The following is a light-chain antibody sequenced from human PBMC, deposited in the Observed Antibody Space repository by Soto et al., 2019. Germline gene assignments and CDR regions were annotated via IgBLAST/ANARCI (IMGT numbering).Light chain of an antibody. Sequence: QSALTQPASVSGSPGQSTTISCTGTSSDVGGYNEVSWYQQRPGKAPKLMIYDVSNRPSGVSNRFSGSKSGNTASLTISGLQAEDEAYYYCSSHAAGSTLIFGGGTKVTVL. CDR2: DVS. V-gene: IGLV2-14*03. CDR1: SSDVGGYNE. J-gene: IGLJ2*01. CDR3: SSHAAGSTLI.